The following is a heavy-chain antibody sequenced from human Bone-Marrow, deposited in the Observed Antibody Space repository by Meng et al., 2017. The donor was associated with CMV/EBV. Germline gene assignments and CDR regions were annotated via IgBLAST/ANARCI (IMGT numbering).Heavy chain of an antibody. CDR2: IIPILGIA. D-gene: IGHD3-22*01. CDR1: GGTFSSYT. CDR3: ARVGHYYDSSGYYYPY. Sequence: VKVSCKASGGTFSSYTISWVRQAPGQGLEWMGRIIPILGIANYAQKFQGRVTITADKSTSTAYMELSSLRSEDTAVYYCARVGHYYDSSGYYYPYWGQGTLVTVSS. J-gene: IGHJ4*02. V-gene: IGHV1-69*02.